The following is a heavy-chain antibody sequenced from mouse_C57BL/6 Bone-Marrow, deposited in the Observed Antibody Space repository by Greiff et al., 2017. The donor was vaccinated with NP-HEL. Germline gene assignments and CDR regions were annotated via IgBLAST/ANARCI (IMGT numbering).Heavy chain of an antibody. D-gene: IGHD1-1*01. J-gene: IGHJ1*03. CDR2: ISDGGSYT. CDR3: ARDQEGYYYWYFDV. V-gene: IGHV5-4*01. CDR1: GFTFSSYA. Sequence: EVKLMESGGGLVKPGGSLKLSCAASGFTFSSYAMSWVRQTPEKRLEWVATISDGGSYTYYPDNVKGRFTISRDNAKNNLYLQMSHLKSEDTAMYYCARDQEGYYYWYFDVWGTGTTVTVSS.